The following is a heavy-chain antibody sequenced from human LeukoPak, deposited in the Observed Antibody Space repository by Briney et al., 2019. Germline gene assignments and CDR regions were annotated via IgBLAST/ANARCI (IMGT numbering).Heavy chain of an antibody. CDR3: ARDIVVVPAVYYYYGMDV. D-gene: IGHD2-2*01. J-gene: IGHJ6*01. CDR2: MYYSGST. Sequence: PSETLSLTCTVSGGSISSSSYYWGWIRQPPGKGLEWIGSMYYSGSTCYNPSLKSRVTISVDTSKNQFSLKLSSVTAADTAVYYCARDIVVVPAVYYYYGMDVWGQGTTVTVSS. CDR1: GGSISSSSYY. V-gene: IGHV4-39*02.